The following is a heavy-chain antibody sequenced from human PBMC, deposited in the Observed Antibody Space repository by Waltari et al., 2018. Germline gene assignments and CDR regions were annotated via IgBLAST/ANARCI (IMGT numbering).Heavy chain of an antibody. J-gene: IGHJ3*02. CDR1: GYNFTGYY. D-gene: IGHD3-22*01. Sequence: QVQLVQSGAEVKKHGASVKVSCKAPGYNFTGYYVPWVRQDPGQGLEWRGWITPNSGVTTDEEKFQGRVPMSRDTSISTAYMRLSRLRSADTAAYYCAMGAPIFTYYYVSSGYSDAFDIWGQGTMVTVSS. CDR2: ITPNSGVT. V-gene: IGHV1-2*02. CDR3: AMGAPIFTYYYVSSGYSDAFDI.